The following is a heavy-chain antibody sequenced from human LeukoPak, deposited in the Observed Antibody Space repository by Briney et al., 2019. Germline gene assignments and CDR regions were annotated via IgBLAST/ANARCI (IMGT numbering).Heavy chain of an antibody. CDR3: ARATLAYCGGDCYSPDY. CDR1: GGTFSSYA. CDR2: IIPIFDTA. J-gene: IGHJ4*02. V-gene: IGHV1-69*06. D-gene: IGHD2-21*02. Sequence: SVKVSCKASGGTFSSYAISWVRQAPGQGLEWMGGIIPIFDTANYAQKFQGRVTITADKSTSTAYMELSSLRSEDTAVYYCARATLAYCGGDCYSPDYWGQGTLVTVSS.